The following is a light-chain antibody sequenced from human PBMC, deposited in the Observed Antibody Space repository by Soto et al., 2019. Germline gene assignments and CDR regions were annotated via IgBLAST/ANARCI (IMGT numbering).Light chain of an antibody. Sequence: DIQMTQSPSSLSASVGDRVTITCRASQGISNYLAWYQQQPGNVPKLLIYVASTLQSGVPSRFSGSGSGADFTLTISSLQPEDVATYYCQKYNSAPWTFGQGTKVEIK. J-gene: IGKJ1*01. CDR2: VAS. CDR3: QKYNSAPWT. CDR1: QGISNY. V-gene: IGKV1-27*01.